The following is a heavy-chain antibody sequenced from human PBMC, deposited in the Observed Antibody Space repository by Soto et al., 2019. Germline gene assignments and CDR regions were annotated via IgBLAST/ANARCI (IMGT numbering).Heavy chain of an antibody. J-gene: IGHJ4*02. D-gene: IGHD1-1*01. V-gene: IGHV4-30-4*01. Sequence: QVQLQESGPGLVKPSQTLSLTCTVSAGSIRSGDYYWTWIRQPPGKGLEWIGYIDHSGSAYYNPSLKSRAPISIDTSNNQFSLKMNSVTASDTAVYYCAGELATFYCDHWGQGTLVTVSS. CDR2: IDHSGSA. CDR3: AGELATFYCDH. CDR1: AGSIRSGDYY.